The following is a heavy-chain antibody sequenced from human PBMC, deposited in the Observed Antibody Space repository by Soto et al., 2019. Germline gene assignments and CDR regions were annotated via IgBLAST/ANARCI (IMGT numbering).Heavy chain of an antibody. CDR3: ARGDSTDCSNGVCSFFYNHNLNV. CDR1: GYSFTDYH. CDR2: INPKSGVT. J-gene: IGHJ6*01. Sequence: ASVKVSFRAAGYSFTDYHIHWVRQAPGQWLELLGRINPKSGVTSTAQKFQGWVTMTTDTSISTASMELTRLTSDDTAIYYCARGDSTDCSNGVCSFFYNHNLNVW. V-gene: IGHV1-2*04. D-gene: IGHD2-8*01.